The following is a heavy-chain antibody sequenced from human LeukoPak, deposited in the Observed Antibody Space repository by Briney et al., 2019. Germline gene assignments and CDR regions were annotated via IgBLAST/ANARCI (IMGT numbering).Heavy chain of an antibody. CDR1: GFTFDDYG. J-gene: IGHJ6*03. D-gene: IGHD1-26*01. CDR2: INWNGGST. CDR3: ARGGSGSYYSMNYYYYMDV. V-gene: IGHV3-20*01. Sequence: PGGSLRLSCAASGFTFDDYGMSWVRQAPGKGLEWVSGINWNGGSTGYADSVKGRFTISRDNAKNSLYLQMNSLRAEDTALYHCARGGSGSYYSMNYYYYMDVWGKGTTVTVSS.